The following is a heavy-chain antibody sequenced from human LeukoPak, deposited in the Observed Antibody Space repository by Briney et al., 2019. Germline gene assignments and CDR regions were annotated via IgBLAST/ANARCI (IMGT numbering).Heavy chain of an antibody. CDR2: ISYDGSNK. J-gene: IGHJ6*03. V-gene: IGHV3-30*04. D-gene: IGHD6-13*01. CDR1: GFTFSSYA. CDR3: AKDESSWYFGHYYYYMDV. Sequence: PGGSLRLSCAASGFTFSSYAMHWVRQAPGKGLEWVAVISYDGSNKKYADSVKGRFTISRDNSKNTLYLQMNSLRAEDTAVYYCAKDESSWYFGHYYYYMDVWGKGTTVTVSS.